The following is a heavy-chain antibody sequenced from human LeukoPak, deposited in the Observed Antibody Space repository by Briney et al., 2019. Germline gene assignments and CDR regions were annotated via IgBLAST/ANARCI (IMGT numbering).Heavy chain of an antibody. J-gene: IGHJ4*02. D-gene: IGHD2-21*01. CDR2: VNRDGTEK. CDR1: GFNFSDSR. CDR3: ARGDWYFES. Sequence: PGGSLRLSCATSGFNFSDSRMTWVRQAPGKGLQWVANVNRDGTEKHFLDSVEGRFTISRDNANKALYLQMSSLTPQDTAVYFCARGDWYFESWGQGALVTVSS. V-gene: IGHV3-7*04.